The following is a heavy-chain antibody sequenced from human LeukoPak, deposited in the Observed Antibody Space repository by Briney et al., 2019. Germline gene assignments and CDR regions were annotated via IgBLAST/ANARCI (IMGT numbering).Heavy chain of an antibody. J-gene: IGHJ4*02. Sequence: PSETLSLTCTVSGGSISSYYWSWIRQPPGKGLEWIGYIYYSGSTNYNPSLKSRVTISVDTSKNQFSLKLSSVTAADTAVYYCARLYDSSAYHADHFDYWGQGTLVTVSS. CDR1: GGSISSYY. CDR2: IYYSGST. CDR3: ARLYDSSAYHADHFDY. D-gene: IGHD3-22*01. V-gene: IGHV4-59*12.